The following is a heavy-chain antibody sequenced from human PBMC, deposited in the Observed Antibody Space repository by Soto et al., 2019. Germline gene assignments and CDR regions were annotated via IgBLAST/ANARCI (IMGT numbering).Heavy chain of an antibody. CDR1: GSSLTSSL. Sequence: PGESLKISCKGSGSSLTSSLIRQSLQIPEKGLEWMGIIYPGASDTRYSPSFQGQVTISADKSISTAYLQLSSLKASDTAMYYCVRLGSITGTTLRPDFDYWGQGTLVTVSS. D-gene: IGHD1-20*01. V-gene: IGHV5-51*01. CDR2: IYPGASDT. J-gene: IGHJ4*02. CDR3: VRLGSITGTTLRPDFDY.